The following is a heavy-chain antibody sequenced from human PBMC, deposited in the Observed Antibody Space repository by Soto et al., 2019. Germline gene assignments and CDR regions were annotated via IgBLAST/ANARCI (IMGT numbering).Heavy chain of an antibody. CDR1: GYTFTGLY. D-gene: IGHD1-26*01. CDR3: GRGRSGQIVVFY. J-gene: IGHJ4*02. V-gene: IGHV1-2*02. Sequence: ASVKVSCKASGYTFTGLYIHWVRQAPEQGPEWMGEIGPESGATRYAQKFQGRVTMTRDTSITTVYMELKNLSPDDTAVYYCGRGRSGQIVVFYWGQGTPVTVSS. CDR2: IGPESGAT.